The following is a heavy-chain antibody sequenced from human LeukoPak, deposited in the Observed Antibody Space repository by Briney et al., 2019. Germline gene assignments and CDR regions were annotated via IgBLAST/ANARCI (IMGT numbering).Heavy chain of an antibody. CDR2: IYTSGTT. CDR1: GGSFSTYY. J-gene: IGHJ4*02. CDR3: ARISYDSSGYYGGFDY. Sequence: PSETLSLTCTVSGGSFSTYYWSWIRQPAGKGLEWIGHIYTSGTTNYNPSLKSRVTMSVDTSKNQFSLKLSSVTAADTAVYYCARISYDSSGYYGGFDYWGQGTLVTVSS. V-gene: IGHV4-4*07. D-gene: IGHD3-22*01.